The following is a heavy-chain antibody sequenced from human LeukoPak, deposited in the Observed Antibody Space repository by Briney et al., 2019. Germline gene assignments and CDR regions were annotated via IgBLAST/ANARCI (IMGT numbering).Heavy chain of an antibody. CDR3: AKGLSSVPRYYFDY. V-gene: IGHV3-23*01. J-gene: IGHJ4*02. CDR2: ISGSGGSK. Sequence: GASLRLSCAASGFTFRSYAMSWVRQAPGKGLEWVSAISGSGGSKNYADSVKGRFTISRDNSKNTLYLQMNSLRAEDTAVYYCAKGLSSVPRYYFDYWGQGTLVTVSS. D-gene: IGHD3-10*01. CDR1: GFTFRSYA.